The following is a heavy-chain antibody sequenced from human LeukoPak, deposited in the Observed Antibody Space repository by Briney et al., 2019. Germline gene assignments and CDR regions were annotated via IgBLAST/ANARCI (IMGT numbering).Heavy chain of an antibody. V-gene: IGHV1-18*01. CDR1: GYTFTSYG. J-gene: IGHJ4*02. D-gene: IGHD3-22*01. CDR2: ISACNGNT. Sequence: ASVKVSCKASGYTFTSYGISWVRQAPGQGLEWMGWISACNGNTNYAQKLQGRVTMTTDTSTSTAYMELRSLRSDDTAVYYCARVPYYYDSSGYYYQTGFDYWGQGTLVTVSS. CDR3: ARVPYYYDSSGYYYQTGFDY.